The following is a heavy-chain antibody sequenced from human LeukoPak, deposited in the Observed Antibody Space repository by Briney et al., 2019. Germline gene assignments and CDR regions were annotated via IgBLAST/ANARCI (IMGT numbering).Heavy chain of an antibody. CDR3: AKTGFDY. J-gene: IGHJ4*02. CDR1: GFTFSNYA. CDR2: MSTSGDST. V-gene: IGHV3-23*01. Sequence: GGSLRLSCAASGFTFSNYAMSLVRQAPGKGLEWVSTMSTSGDSTYYADSVKGRFTISRDNSKNTLSLQMNSLRAEDTAVYYCAKTGFDYWGQGTLVTVSS.